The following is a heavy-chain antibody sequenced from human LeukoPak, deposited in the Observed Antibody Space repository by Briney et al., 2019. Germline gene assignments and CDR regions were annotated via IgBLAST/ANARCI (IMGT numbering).Heavy chain of an antibody. V-gene: IGHV4-39*01. CDR3: ARRAAAGLFDY. D-gene: IGHD6-13*01. CDR1: GGSISSSSYY. Sequence: PSETLSLTCTVSGGSISSSSYYWGWIRQPPGKGLEWIGSIYYSGSTYYNLSLKSRVTISVDTSKNQFSLKLSSVTAADTAVYYCARRAAAGLFDYWGQGTLVTVSS. CDR2: IYYSGST. J-gene: IGHJ4*02.